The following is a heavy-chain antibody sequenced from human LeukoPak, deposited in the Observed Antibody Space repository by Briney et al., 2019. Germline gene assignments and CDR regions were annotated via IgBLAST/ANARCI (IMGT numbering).Heavy chain of an antibody. CDR1: GGSISSGGYY. J-gene: IGHJ5*02. V-gene: IGHV4-31*03. D-gene: IGHD2-15*01. Sequence: SQTLSPTCTVSGGSISSGGYYWSWIRQHPGKGLEWIGYIYYSGSTYYNPSLKSRVTISVDTSKNQFSLKLSSVTAADTAVYYCASGGWGYCSGGSCHERPWFDPWGQGTLVTVSS. CDR2: IYYSGST. CDR3: ASGGWGYCSGGSCHERPWFDP.